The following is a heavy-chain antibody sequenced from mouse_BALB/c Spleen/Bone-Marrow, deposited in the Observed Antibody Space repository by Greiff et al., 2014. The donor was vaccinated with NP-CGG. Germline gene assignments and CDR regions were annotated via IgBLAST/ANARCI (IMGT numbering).Heavy chain of an antibody. J-gene: IGHJ4*01. D-gene: IGHD1-1*01. CDR3: AKANRYGYAMDY. CDR1: GFSLSSYG. CDR2: IWGDGST. Sequence: VQLQQSGPGLVAPSQSLSITCTASGFSLSSYGVSWVRQPPGKGLEWLGVIWGDGSTTYYPGLISRLSISKDNSKSQVFLKLNRLQTDDTATFYCAKANRYGYAMDYWGQGTSVTVSS. V-gene: IGHV2-3*01.